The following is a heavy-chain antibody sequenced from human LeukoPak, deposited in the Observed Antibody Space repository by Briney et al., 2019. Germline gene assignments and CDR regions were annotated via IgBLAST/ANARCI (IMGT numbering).Heavy chain of an antibody. CDR1: GFTFGDYS. V-gene: IGHV3-7*01. Sequence: PGGSLRLSCAASGFTFGDYSMSWVRQAPGKGLEWVANIEDDGSEKYYVDSVKGRFTISRDNAKNSLYLQMNSLRAEDTAVYYCARLSDRGYYFDYWGQGTLVTVSS. CDR2: IEDDGSEK. J-gene: IGHJ4*02. CDR3: ARLSDRGYYFDY.